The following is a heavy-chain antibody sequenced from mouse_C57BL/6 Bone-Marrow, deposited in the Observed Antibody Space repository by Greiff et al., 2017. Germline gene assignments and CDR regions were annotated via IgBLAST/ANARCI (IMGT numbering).Heavy chain of an antibody. Sequence: EVKLVESGGDLVKPGGSLKLSCAASGFTFSSYGMSWVRQTPDKRLEWVATISSGGSYTYYPDSVKGRFTISRDNAKNTLYLQMSSLKSEDTAMYYCARLPTAQATGPWFAYWGQGTLVTVSA. CDR3: ARLPTAQATGPWFAY. D-gene: IGHD3-2*02. CDR2: ISSGGSYT. CDR1: GFTFSSYG. J-gene: IGHJ3*01. V-gene: IGHV5-6*02.